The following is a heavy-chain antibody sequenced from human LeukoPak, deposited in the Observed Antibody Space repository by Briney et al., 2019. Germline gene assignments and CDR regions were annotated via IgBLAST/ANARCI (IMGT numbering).Heavy chain of an antibody. Sequence: PGGSLRLSSAASGFSFTSYEMHWVRQAPGKGLEWVAVISYDGSQQYYADSMKGRFSISRDNSKNTLYLQTNSLRPEDTAVYHCARGRDWEVLDYWGQGTLVTVSS. CDR1: GFSFTSYE. J-gene: IGHJ4*02. D-gene: IGHD1-26*01. CDR3: ARGRDWEVLDY. V-gene: IGHV3-30*04. CDR2: ISYDGSQQ.